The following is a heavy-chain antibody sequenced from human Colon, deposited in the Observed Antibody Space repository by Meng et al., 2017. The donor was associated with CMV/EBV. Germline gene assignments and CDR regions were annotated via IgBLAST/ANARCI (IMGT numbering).Heavy chain of an antibody. CDR2: INPKSGDT. V-gene: IGHV1-2*02. D-gene: IGHD3-3*01. J-gene: IGHJ4*02. CDR1: GYPFTGFY. Sequence: VQLVQSGAEVKKPGASVKVSCKASGYPFTGFYIQWVRQAPGQGLEWMGWINPKSGDTIYEQKFQGRVTMTRDTSISTVYMDLNSLRSDDTAVYFCARDLWSGSSDYFDYWGQGTLVTVSS. CDR3: ARDLWSGSSDYFDY.